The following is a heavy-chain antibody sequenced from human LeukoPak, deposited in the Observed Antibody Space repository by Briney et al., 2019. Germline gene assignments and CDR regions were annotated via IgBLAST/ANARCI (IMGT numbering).Heavy chain of an antibody. CDR1: GFTFSYHA. Sequence: PGGSLRLSCTGSGFTFSYHALHWVRQAPGKGLQWLTVISYDGRSEYYADSVTGRFTISRDNSKNTLYLQMNSLRAEDTAVYYCAKDASIVSSPDLDYWGQGTLVTVSS. D-gene: IGHD2-21*01. V-gene: IGHV3-30*04. J-gene: IGHJ4*02. CDR2: ISYDGRSE. CDR3: AKDASIVSSPDLDY.